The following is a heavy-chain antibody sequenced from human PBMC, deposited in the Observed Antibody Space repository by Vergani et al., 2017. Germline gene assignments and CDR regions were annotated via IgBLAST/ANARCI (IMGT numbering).Heavy chain of an antibody. Sequence: VQLVESGGGVVQPGGSLRLSCAASGFTFSTYGMHWVRQAPGKGLEWVAFIRYDGSNKDYQDSVKGRFSISRASSKNTLYLHMNSLRAEDTAVYYCENRGSNYDSCSGLDYWGQGTLVTVS. D-gene: IGHD3-3*01. CDR1: GFTFSTYG. J-gene: IGHJ4*02. CDR3: ENRGSNYDSCSGLDY. V-gene: IGHV3-30*02. CDR2: IRYDGSNK.